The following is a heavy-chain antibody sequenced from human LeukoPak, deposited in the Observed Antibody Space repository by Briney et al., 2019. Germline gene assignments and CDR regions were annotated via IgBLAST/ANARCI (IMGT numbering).Heavy chain of an antibody. CDR1: GFTFSSYA. D-gene: IGHD6-19*01. CDR3: ARGIGSGWVKKGTDY. J-gene: IGHJ4*02. V-gene: IGHV3-30*01. Sequence: GGSLRLSCAASGFTFSSYAMHWVRQTPGKGLEWVAVISYDGSNKYYADSVKGRFTISRDNSKNTLYLQMNSLRAEDTAVYYCARGIGSGWVKKGTDYWGQGTLVTVSS. CDR2: ISYDGSNK.